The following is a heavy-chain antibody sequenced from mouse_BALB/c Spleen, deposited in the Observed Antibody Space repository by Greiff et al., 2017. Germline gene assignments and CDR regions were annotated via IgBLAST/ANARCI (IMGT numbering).Heavy chain of an antibody. CDR3: ARKADYGSSLGDY. Sequence: QVQLQQSGAELARPGASVKLSCKASGYTFTSYWMQWVKQRPGQGLEWIGAIYPGDGDTRYTQKFKGKATLTADKSSSTAYMQLGSLASEDSAVYYCARKADYGSSLGDYWGQGTTLTVSA. CDR1: GYTFTSYW. D-gene: IGHD1-1*01. CDR2: IYPGDGDT. V-gene: IGHV1-87*01. J-gene: IGHJ2*01.